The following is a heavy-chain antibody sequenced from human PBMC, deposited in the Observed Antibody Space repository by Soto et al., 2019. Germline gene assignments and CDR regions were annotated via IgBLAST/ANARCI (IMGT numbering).Heavy chain of an antibody. J-gene: IGHJ4*02. CDR1: GFTVSNNY. Sequence: EEQVVESGGDLVQPGGSLRLSCAASGFTVSNNYMSWVRQAPGKGLEWVSLIYSGGSTYYADSVKGRFTISRDSSKNTLYLQMNSLGAEDTAMYYCAAYSHKGYWGQGTLVTVSS. CDR3: AAYSHKGY. D-gene: IGHD3-16*01. CDR2: IYSGGST. V-gene: IGHV3-66*01.